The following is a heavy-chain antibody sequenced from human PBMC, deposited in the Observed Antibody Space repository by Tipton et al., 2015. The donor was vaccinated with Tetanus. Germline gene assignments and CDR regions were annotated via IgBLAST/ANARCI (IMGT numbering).Heavy chain of an antibody. V-gene: IGHV1-18*01. CDR1: GYTFASYG. D-gene: IGHD3-9*01. CDR2: VIGYNGNT. CDR3: ARGGSDISAGNRYFYGMDV. J-gene: IGHJ6*02. Sequence: QLVQSGAEVKKPGASVNVSCKASGYTFASYGINWVRQAPGQGLEWMGWVIGYNGNTNYAQKFQGRVSMTTNTSTSPAYMELRNLRSDGTAVYFCARGGSDISAGNRYFYGMDVGGQGATVTVSS.